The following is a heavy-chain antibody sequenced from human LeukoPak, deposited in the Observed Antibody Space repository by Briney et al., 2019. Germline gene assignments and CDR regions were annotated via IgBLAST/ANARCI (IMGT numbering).Heavy chain of an antibody. V-gene: IGHV3-33*06. CDR2: IWYDGSNK. CDR3: AKGMCGGDCSADY. Sequence: GGSLRLSCAASGFTFSSYGMHWVRQAPGKGLEWVAVIWYDGSNKYYADSVKGRFTISRDNSKNTLYLQMNSLRAEDTAVYYCAKGMCGGDCSADYWGQGTLVTVSS. CDR1: GFTFSSYG. J-gene: IGHJ4*02. D-gene: IGHD2-21*02.